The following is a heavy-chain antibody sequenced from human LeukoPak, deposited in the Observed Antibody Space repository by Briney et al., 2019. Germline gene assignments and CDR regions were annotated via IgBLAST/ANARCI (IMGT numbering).Heavy chain of an antibody. D-gene: IGHD3-3*01. V-gene: IGHV4-4*07. Sequence: PSETLSLTCTVSGGSMSSYYWSWIRQPAGKAPEWIGRIYSSGIINYNPSLKSRVTMSLDNSKTQLSLKLSYVTAADTAVYYCARDTGKSGYPDYWGQGTLVTVSS. CDR3: ARDTGKSGYPDY. CDR2: IYSSGII. CDR1: GGSMSSYY. J-gene: IGHJ4*02.